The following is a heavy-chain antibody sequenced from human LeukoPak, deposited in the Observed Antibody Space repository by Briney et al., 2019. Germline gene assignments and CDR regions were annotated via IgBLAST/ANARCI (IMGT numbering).Heavy chain of an antibody. J-gene: IGHJ5*02. CDR3: ARGGGIAAAGTALDWFDP. CDR2: IYYSGST. Sequence: SETLSLTCTVSGGSISSGGYYWSWIRRHPGKGLEWIGHIYYSGSTYYNPSLKSRVTISVDTSKNQFSLKLSSVTAADTAVYYCARGGGIAAAGTALDWFDPWGQGTLVTVSS. CDR1: GGSISSGGYY. V-gene: IGHV4-31*03. D-gene: IGHD6-13*01.